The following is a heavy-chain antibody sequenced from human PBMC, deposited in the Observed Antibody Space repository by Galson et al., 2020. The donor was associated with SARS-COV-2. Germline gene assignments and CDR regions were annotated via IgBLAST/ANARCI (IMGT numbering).Heavy chain of an antibody. CDR3: ARSCSSTTCFQTDGMDV. Sequence: ASVTVSCKASGYTFTGYYLHWVRQAPGQGLEWMGWINPNSGGTNYAQKFQGRVTMTGDTSISTAYMELSSLRSDDTAVYFCARSCSSTTCFQTDGMDVWGQGTTVTVS. D-gene: IGHD2-2*01. V-gene: IGHV1-2*02. CDR1: GYTFTGYY. J-gene: IGHJ6*02. CDR2: INPNSGGT.